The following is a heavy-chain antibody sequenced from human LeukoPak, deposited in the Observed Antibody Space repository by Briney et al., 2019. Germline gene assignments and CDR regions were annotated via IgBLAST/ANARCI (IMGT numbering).Heavy chain of an antibody. J-gene: IGHJ4*02. Sequence: GGSLRLSCAASGFTFSTYWMHWVRQAPGTGLVWVSLISSDGSNTNYADSVKGRFTISRDNAKNTLYLQMNSLRAEDTAVYYCATDVPAASIFGYWGQGTLVTVSS. CDR3: ATDVPAASIFGY. D-gene: IGHD2-2*01. V-gene: IGHV3-74*01. CDR1: GFTFSTYW. CDR2: ISSDGSNT.